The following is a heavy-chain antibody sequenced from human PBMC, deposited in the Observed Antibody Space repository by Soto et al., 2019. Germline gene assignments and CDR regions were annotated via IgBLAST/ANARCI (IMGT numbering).Heavy chain of an antibody. CDR3: VRVAVAARPRWYNWFDP. D-gene: IGHD2-15*01. V-gene: IGHV1-8*01. CDR1: GYTFTDYD. J-gene: IGHJ5*02. Sequence: QEQLVQSGAEVKKSGASVKVSCKTSGYTFTDYDINWVRQATGQGLEWIGWMNPNSGETGYAQKFQGRVTMTRSASLSTAYLELSSLRSEDTAVYYCVRVAVAARPRWYNWFDPWGQGTLVTVSS. CDR2: MNPNSGET.